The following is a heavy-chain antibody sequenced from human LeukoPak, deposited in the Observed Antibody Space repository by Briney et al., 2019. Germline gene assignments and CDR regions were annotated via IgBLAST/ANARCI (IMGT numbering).Heavy chain of an antibody. CDR1: GFTFDDYA. CDR2: ISWNSGSI. V-gene: IGHV3-9*01. Sequence: GGSLRLSCAASGFTFDDYAMHWVRQAPGKGLEWVSGISWNSGSIGYADSVKGRFTISRDNAKNSLYLQMNSLRAEDTAVYYCARDFGHWELNGGYYFDYWGQGTLVTVSS. D-gene: IGHD1-26*01. J-gene: IGHJ4*02. CDR3: ARDFGHWELNGGYYFDY.